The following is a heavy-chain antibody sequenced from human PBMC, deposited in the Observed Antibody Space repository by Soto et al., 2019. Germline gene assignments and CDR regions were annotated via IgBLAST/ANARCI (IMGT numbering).Heavy chain of an antibody. V-gene: IGHV3-23*01. D-gene: IGHD3-22*01. Sequence: GKGLEWVSAISGSGGSKYYAVSVKGRFTISRDNSKNTLYLQMNSLRAEDTAVYYCARDHEYYDSSGYHASYYYYYYMDVWGKGTTVTVSS. CDR2: ISGSGGSK. CDR3: ARDHEYYDSSGYHASYYYYYYMDV. J-gene: IGHJ6*03.